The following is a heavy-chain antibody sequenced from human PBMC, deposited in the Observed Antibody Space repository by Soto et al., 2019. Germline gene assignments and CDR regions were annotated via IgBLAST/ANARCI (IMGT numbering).Heavy chain of an antibody. CDR1: GGTFSSYG. CDR2: IIPVFGIE. V-gene: IGHV1-69*13. CDR3: ARGLSYYDSSGYSDAFDI. Sequence: ASVKVSCKASGGTFSSYGVSWVRQAPGQGLEWMGRIIPVFGIEHYAQKSQGRVTVTADESTSTAYMELGGLTSEDTAVYYCARGLSYYDSSGYSDAFDIWGQGTLVTVS. D-gene: IGHD3-22*01. J-gene: IGHJ3*02.